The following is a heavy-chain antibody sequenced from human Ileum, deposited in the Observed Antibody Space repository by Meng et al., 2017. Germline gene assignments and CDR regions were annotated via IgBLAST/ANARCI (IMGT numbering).Heavy chain of an antibody. V-gene: IGHV3-49*01. CDR3: ARGVFQFTY. CDR1: GFTLGDYI. CDR2: IKSKPYGETT. D-gene: IGHD2-21*01. J-gene: IGHJ4*02. Sequence: GESLKISCTAPGFTLGDYIVSWFRQAPGKGLEWVSFIKSKPYGETTDYAASVKGRFTISRDGSKSIVYLQMNSLKTEDTAVYYCARGVFQFTYWGQGTLVTVSS.